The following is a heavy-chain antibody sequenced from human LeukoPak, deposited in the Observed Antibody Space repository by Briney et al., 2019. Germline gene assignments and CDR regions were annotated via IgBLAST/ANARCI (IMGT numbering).Heavy chain of an antibody. CDR1: GGSVNSYY. Sequence: PSETLSLTCSVSGGSVNSYYWSWIRQPPGKGLEWIGYIYTTGRTNHNPSLKSRVTISVDTSKNQFSLKLSCVTAADTAVYYCAKILGSGVWYGFDIWGQGTMVTVSS. CDR2: IYTTGRT. CDR3: AKILGSGVWYGFDI. D-gene: IGHD7-27*01. V-gene: IGHV4-4*09. J-gene: IGHJ3*02.